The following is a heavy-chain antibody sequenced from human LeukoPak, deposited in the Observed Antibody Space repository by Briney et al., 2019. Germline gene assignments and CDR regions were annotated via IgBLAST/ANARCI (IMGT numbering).Heavy chain of an antibody. V-gene: IGHV3-33*01. J-gene: IGHJ6*02. CDR2: IWYDGSHK. CDR3: ARGHYGMDV. CDR1: GFTFSSYG. Sequence: GGSLRLSCAASGFTFSSYGMHWVRQAPGKGLEWVAIIWYDGSHKYYADSVKGRFTVSRDNAKNSLYLQMNSLRAEDTAVYYCARGHYGMDVWGQGTTVTVSS.